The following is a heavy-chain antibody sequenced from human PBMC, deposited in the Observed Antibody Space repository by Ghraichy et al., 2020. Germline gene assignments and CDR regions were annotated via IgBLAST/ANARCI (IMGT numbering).Heavy chain of an antibody. D-gene: IGHD3-16*02. CDR2: ISGSGGST. J-gene: IGHJ4*02. CDR3: AKTDDYDYIWGSYRQVPYYFDY. V-gene: IGHV3-23*01. Sequence: LSLTCAASGFTFSSYAMSWVRQAPGKGLEWVSAISGSGGSTYYADSVKGRFTISRDNSKNTLYLQMNSLRAEDTAVYYCAKTDDYDYIWGSYRQVPYYFDYWGQGTLVTVSS. CDR1: GFTFSSYA.